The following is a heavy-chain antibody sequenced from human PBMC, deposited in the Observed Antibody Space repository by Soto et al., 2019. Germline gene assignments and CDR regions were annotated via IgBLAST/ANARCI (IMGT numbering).Heavy chain of an antibody. V-gene: IGHV4-59*01. Sequence: SETLSLTXTVSGGSISDFYWSWIRQPPGKGLEWIGYIYYSGSTNYNPSLKSRVTISVDTSKNQFSLNLRSMSPADTAVYYCARVGGLAARTFDYWGPGTLVTVSS. CDR2: IYYSGST. CDR1: GGSISDFY. J-gene: IGHJ4*02. CDR3: ARVGGLAARTFDY. D-gene: IGHD6-6*01.